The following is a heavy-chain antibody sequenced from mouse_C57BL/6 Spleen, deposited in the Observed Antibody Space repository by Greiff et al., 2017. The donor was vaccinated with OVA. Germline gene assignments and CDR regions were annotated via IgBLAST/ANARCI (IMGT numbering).Heavy chain of an antibody. Sequence: VHLVESGAELVKPGASVKLSCKASGYTFTEYTIHWVKQRSGQGLEWIGWFYPGSGSIKYNEKFKDKATLTADKSSSTVYMELSRLTSEDSAVYFCARHEGGGNYLYYAMDYWGQGTSVTVSS. V-gene: IGHV1-62-2*01. CDR3: ARHEGGGNYLYYAMDY. CDR2: FYPGSGSI. CDR1: GYTFTEYT. D-gene: IGHD2-1*01. J-gene: IGHJ4*01.